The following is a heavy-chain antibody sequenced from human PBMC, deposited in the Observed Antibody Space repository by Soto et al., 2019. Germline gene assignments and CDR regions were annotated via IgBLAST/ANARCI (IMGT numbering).Heavy chain of an antibody. CDR1: GVSIASNRAP. CDR3: TGITWFRGMDV. D-gene: IGHD3-10*01. J-gene: IGHJ6*02. Sequence: HARSLACAISGVSIASNRAPSNWSRRAPAVGLEALGRTYYKSKWNNDNALSVKSRITINTETSKNQFSLHLYSVTPEDTAVYYCTGITWFRGMDVWGRGTPVTVSS. CDR2: TYYKSKWNN. V-gene: IGHV6-1*01.